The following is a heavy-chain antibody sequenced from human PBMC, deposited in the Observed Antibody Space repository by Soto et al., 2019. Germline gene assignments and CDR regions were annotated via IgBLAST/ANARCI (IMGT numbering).Heavy chain of an antibody. Sequence: VASVKVSCKASGYTFTSYYMHWVRQAPGQGLEWMGIINPSGGSTSYAQKFQGRVTMTRDTSTSTVYMELNSLRSEDTAVYYCARSAVSGYSYGLTGYWGQGTLVTVSS. D-gene: IGHD5-18*01. CDR3: ARSAVSGYSYGLTGY. J-gene: IGHJ4*02. V-gene: IGHV1-46*01. CDR2: INPSGGST. CDR1: GYTFTSYY.